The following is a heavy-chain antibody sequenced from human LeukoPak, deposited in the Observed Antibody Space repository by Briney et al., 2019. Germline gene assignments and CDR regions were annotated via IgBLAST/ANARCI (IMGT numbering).Heavy chain of an antibody. D-gene: IGHD3-22*01. CDR2: IWYDGSNK. V-gene: IGHV3-33*01. Sequence: GGSLRLSCAASGFTFSSYGMHWVRQAPGKGLEWVAVIWYDGSNKYYADSVKGRFTISRDNSKNTLYLQMNSLRAEDTVVYYCARDSLDYYDSSGYHTLDYWGQGTLVTVSS. J-gene: IGHJ4*02. CDR1: GFTFSSYG. CDR3: ARDSLDYYDSSGYHTLDY.